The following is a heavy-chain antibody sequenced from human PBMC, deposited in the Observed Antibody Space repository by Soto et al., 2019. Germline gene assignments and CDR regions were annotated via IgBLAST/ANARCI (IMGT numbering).Heavy chain of an antibody. CDR3: ARLWNQNYYGSGSYSLDP. D-gene: IGHD3-10*01. J-gene: IGHJ5*02. CDR1: GFSLSSFY. V-gene: IGHV4-59*01. Sequence: PLETPSLTSTVSGFSLSSFYLIWLRPPPGKGLEWIGYIYYSGSTNYNPSLKSRVTISVDTSKNQFSLKLSSVTAADTAVYYCARLWNQNYYGSGSYSLDPWVQGTLVTGSS. CDR2: IYYSGST.